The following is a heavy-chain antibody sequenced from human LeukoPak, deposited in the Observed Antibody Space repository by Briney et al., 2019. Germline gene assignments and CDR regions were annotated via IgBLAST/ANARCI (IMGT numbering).Heavy chain of an antibody. D-gene: IGHD1-20*01. CDR3: ARTLTDAYFDY. J-gene: IGHJ4*02. CDR1: GGSISSGGYS. CDR2: IYHSGST. V-gene: IGHV4-30-2*01. Sequence: SQTLSLTCAVSGGSISSGGYSWSWLRQPPGKGLEWIGYIYHSGSTYYNPSLKSRVTISVDRSKNQFSLKLSSVTAADTAVYYCARTLTDAYFDYWGQGTLVTVSS.